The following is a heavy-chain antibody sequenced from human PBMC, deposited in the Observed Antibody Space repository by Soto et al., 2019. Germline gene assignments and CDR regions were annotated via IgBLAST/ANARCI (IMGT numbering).Heavy chain of an antibody. V-gene: IGHV3-30-3*01. D-gene: IGHD6-13*01. CDR2: ISYDGSNK. J-gene: IGHJ4*02. CDR1: GFTFSSYA. Sequence: QVQLVESGGGVVQPGRSLRLSCAASGFTFSSYAMHWVRQAPGKGLEGVAVISYDGSNKYYADSVKGRFTISRDNSKNTLYLQMNSLRAEDTAVYYCARDSIAAAGTCVYWGQGTLVTVSS. CDR3: ARDSIAAAGTCVY.